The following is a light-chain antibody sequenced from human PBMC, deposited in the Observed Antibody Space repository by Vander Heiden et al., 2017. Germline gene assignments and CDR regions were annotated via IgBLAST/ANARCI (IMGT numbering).Light chain of an antibody. Sequence: QSALTQPASVSGSPGQPITISRTGTSSDVGGYNYVSWYQQHPGNAPKLLIYDVSNRPPGVSNRFSGSKSGNTASLTISGLQAEDEADYYCSSYTSSSTWVFGGGTKLTVL. V-gene: IGLV2-14*01. J-gene: IGLJ3*02. CDR3: SSYTSSSTWV. CDR2: DVS. CDR1: SSDVGGYNY.